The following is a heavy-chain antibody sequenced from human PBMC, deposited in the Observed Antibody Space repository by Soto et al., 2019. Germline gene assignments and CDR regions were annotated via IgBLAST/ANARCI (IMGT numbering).Heavy chain of an antibody. CDR3: ARDRLMATAGTARHYFGLDV. CDR2: IYYSGNT. CDR1: GGSIRSGGYY. Sequence: QVQLQESGPGLVKPSQTLSLTCTVSGGSIRSGGYYWGWVRQNPRRGLEWIGNIYYSGNTYYNPSLKSRLTISVDTSKNQFSLNLSSVTAADTAVYYCARDRLMATAGTARHYFGLDVWGQGTTVTVSS. J-gene: IGHJ6*02. V-gene: IGHV4-31*03. D-gene: IGHD5-18*01.